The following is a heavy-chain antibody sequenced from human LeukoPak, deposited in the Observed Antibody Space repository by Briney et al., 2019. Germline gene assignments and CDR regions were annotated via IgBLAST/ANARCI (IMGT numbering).Heavy chain of an antibody. CDR2: INTSGGST. J-gene: IGHJ4*02. Sequence: GASVKLSCTASGYTFTSYYMPRVRQAPGQGLKWMGIINTSGGSTSYAQKFQGRVTMTRDTSTSTVYMELSSLRSEDTAVYYCAIIGILAGGIDRFDYWGQGTLVTVSS. CDR3: AIIGILAGGIDRFDY. D-gene: IGHD6-19*01. V-gene: IGHV1-46*01. CDR1: GYTFTSYY.